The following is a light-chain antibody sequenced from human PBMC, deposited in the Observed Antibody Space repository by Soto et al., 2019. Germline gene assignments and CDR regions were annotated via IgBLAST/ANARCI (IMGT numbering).Light chain of an antibody. CDR3: QQYYDAPQN. Sequence: DIVMTQSPDSLAVSLGERVTINCKSSQSVLYSSNNKNYLAWYQQKPGQPPKLLIYWASTRESGVPDRFSGSGSGTDFTLTISSLQAEDVAVYYCQQYYDAPQNFGQGTKVEIK. J-gene: IGKJ1*01. V-gene: IGKV4-1*01. CDR2: WAS. CDR1: QSVLYSSNNKNY.